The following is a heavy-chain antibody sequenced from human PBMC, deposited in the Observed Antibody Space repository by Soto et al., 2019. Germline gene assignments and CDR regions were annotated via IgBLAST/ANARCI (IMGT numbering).Heavy chain of an antibody. Sequence: QITLKESGPTLVKPTQTLTLTCTFSGFSLSTSGVGVDWIRQPPGKALEWLALIYWDDDKRYSPSLKSRLTITKDTSKNQVVLTMTNMDPVDTATYYCAHRIIYGSGSNQNWFDPWGQGTLVTVSS. V-gene: IGHV2-5*02. CDR2: IYWDDDK. D-gene: IGHD3-10*01. J-gene: IGHJ5*02. CDR3: AHRIIYGSGSNQNWFDP. CDR1: GFSLSTSGVG.